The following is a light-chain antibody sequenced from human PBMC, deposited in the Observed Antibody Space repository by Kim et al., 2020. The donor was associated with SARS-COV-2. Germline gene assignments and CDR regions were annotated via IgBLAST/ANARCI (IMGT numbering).Light chain of an antibody. CDR1: QDISNY. J-gene: IGKJ2*01. Sequence: DIQMTQSPSSLSASVGDRVTITCQASQDISNYLNWYQQKPGKAPKLLMYDASNLKTGVPSRFSGSGSGTDFTFTISSLQPEDIATYYCQQYDNLPRYTFGQGTKLEI. CDR3: QQYDNLPRYT. V-gene: IGKV1-33*01. CDR2: DAS.